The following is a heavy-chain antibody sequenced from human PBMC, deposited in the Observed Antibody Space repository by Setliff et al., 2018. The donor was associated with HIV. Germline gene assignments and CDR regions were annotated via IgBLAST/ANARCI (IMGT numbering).Heavy chain of an antibody. CDR2: INPSVGST. Sequence: ASVKVSCKASGDTFSSYAISWVRQAPGQGLEWMAVINPSVGSTNFAQMFQGRVTMTRDTSTSTVYMELSSLRSEDTAVYYCARDPLDGDGPFDYWGQGTLVTVSS. CDR3: ARDPLDGDGPFDY. D-gene: IGHD7-27*01. J-gene: IGHJ4*02. V-gene: IGHV1-46*01. CDR1: GDTFSSYA.